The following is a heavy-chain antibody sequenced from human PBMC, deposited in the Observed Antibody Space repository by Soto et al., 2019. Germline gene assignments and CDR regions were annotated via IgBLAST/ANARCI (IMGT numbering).Heavy chain of an antibody. Sequence: TGGSLRLSCAASGFTFSSYSMNWVRQAPGKGLEWVSSISSSSSYIYYADSVKGRFTISRDNAKNSLYLQMNSLRAEDTAVYYCATSLLRETSYYYMDVWGKGTTVTVSS. V-gene: IGHV3-21*01. D-gene: IGHD4-17*01. CDR2: ISSSSSYI. J-gene: IGHJ6*03. CDR1: GFTFSSYS. CDR3: ATSLLRETSYYYMDV.